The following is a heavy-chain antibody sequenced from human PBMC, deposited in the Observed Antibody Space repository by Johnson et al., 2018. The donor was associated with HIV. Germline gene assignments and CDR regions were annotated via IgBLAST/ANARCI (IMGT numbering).Heavy chain of an antibody. CDR3: ARPVAGMNDACDI. D-gene: IGHD6-19*01. CDR1: GFTFSDYY. CDR2: ISSSGNTI. V-gene: IGHV3-11*04. Sequence: QVQLVESGRGLVQPGGSLRLSCAASGFTFSDYYMSWIRQGTGKGLEWVSYISSSGNTIYYADSVKGRFTISRDNAKNTLYLQMNSLRAEDTAVYYCARPVAGMNDACDIWGQGTMVTVSS. J-gene: IGHJ3*02.